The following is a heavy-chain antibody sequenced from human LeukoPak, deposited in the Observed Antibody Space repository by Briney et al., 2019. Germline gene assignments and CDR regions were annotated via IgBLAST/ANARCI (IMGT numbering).Heavy chain of an antibody. V-gene: IGHV4-39*01. CDR1: GGSISSSSFY. CDR3: ARGGDTSGHYYFEYFQH. J-gene: IGHJ1*01. Sequence: SETLSLTCTVSGGSISSSSFYWVWIRPPPGRGLEWFGSIYYSGSTCYNPSLKSRVTISVDTSKNQFSLKLSSVTAADTAVYYCARGGDTSGHYYFEYFQHWGQGTLVTVSS. CDR2: IYYSGST. D-gene: IGHD3-22*01.